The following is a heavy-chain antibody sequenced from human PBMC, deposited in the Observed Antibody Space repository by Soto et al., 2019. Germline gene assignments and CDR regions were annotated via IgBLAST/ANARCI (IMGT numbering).Heavy chain of an antibody. CDR1: GGSISSYY. V-gene: IGHV4-59*01. CDR3: ARRAPRYRGSYRFDP. Sequence: SETLSLTCTVSGGSISSYYWSWIRQPPGKGLEWIGYIYYSGSTNYNPSLKSRVTISVDTSKNQFSLKLSSVTAADAAVYYCARRAPRYRGSYRFDPWGQGTLVTVSS. CDR2: IYYSGST. J-gene: IGHJ5*02. D-gene: IGHD3-16*02.